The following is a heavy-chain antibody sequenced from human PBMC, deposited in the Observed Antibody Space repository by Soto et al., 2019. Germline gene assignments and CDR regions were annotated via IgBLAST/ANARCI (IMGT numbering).Heavy chain of an antibody. CDR3: ARIAASGRGWDV. D-gene: IGHD6-13*01. CDR1: GFTFSSYG. Sequence: EVQLWESGGGLVQPGGSLRLSCVDSGFTFSSYGWSWVRQAPVKGLEWVGNIKQDGREENYVDSVKGRFTISRDNAKNSMYLQMNSLRVEDTAVYYCARIAASGRGWDVWGQGTTVVVSS. CDR2: IKQDGREE. J-gene: IGHJ6*02. V-gene: IGHV3-7*01.